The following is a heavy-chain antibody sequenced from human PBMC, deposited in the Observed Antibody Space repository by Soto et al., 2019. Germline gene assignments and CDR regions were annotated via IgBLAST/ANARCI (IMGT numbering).Heavy chain of an antibody. CDR2: IIPVFGTT. D-gene: IGHD2-2*01. Sequence: QVQLVQSGAEVKKPGSSVKVFCKASGGTFSNYTISWVRQAPGQGLEWMGGIIPVFGTTDYEQKFQGRVTITADGSTSKAYMKMRSMRSADTAVYYCARSSPYIVVRKPTGNQDYYGMDVWGQGTTVTVSS. J-gene: IGHJ6*02. CDR3: ARSSPYIVVRKPTGNQDYYGMDV. CDR1: GGTFSNYT. V-gene: IGHV1-69*01.